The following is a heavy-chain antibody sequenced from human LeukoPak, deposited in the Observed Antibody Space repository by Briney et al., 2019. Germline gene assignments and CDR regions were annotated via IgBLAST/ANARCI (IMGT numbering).Heavy chain of an antibody. J-gene: IGHJ4*02. Sequence: GGSLRLSCAVSGITLSNYGMSWVRQAPGKGLEWVAGISGSGGETNYADSVKGRFTISRDNPKNALYLQMSSLRVEDTAVYFCAKRGVVIRVFLVGFHKEAYYFDSWGQGALVTVSS. CDR1: GITLSNYG. D-gene: IGHD3-10*01. CDR2: ISGSGGET. V-gene: IGHV3-23*01. CDR3: AKRGVVIRVFLVGFHKEAYYFDS.